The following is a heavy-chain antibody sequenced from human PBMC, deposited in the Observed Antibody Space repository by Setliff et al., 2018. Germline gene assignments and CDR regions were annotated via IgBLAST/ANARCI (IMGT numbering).Heavy chain of an antibody. CDR3: TVYNTGSSKDHY. D-gene: IGHD2-8*02. J-gene: IGHJ4*02. V-gene: IGHV4-34*01. CDR2: INHSGST. CDR1: GGSIDSHY. Sequence: SETLSLTCSVSGGSIDSHYWSWIRQPPGKGLEWIGSINHSGSTNYNPSLKSRVTISVDTSKNQFSLKLSSVTAADTALYYCTVYNTGSSKDHYWGQGTPVTVSS.